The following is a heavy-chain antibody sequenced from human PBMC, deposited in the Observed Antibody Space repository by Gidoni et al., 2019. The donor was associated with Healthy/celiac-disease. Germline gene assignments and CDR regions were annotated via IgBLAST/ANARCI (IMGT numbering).Heavy chain of an antibody. J-gene: IGHJ4*02. Sequence: EVQLVESGGGLVRLGGPRRLSCAASGFTFISYSMNWVRQAPGKGLEWVSYISSSISTIYYADSVKGRFTISRDNAKNSLYLQMNSLRDEDTAVYYCARVGGTGTPPFGYWGQGTLVTVSS. V-gene: IGHV3-48*02. CDR1: GFTFISYS. D-gene: IGHD1-1*01. CDR2: ISSSISTI. CDR3: ARVGGTGTPPFGY.